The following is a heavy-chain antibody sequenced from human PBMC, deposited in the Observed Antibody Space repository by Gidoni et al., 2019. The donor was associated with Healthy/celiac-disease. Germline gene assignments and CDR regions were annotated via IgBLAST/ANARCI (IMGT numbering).Heavy chain of an antibody. D-gene: IGHD2-2*01. CDR1: GFTFSSYA. J-gene: IGHJ4*02. V-gene: IGHV3-30-3*01. CDR3: ARDRIVVVPAAYYFDY. CDR2: ISYDGSNK. Sequence: QVQLVESGGGVVQPGRSLRLSCAASGFTFSSYAMHWVRQAPGKGLEWVAVISYDGSNKYYADSVKGRFTISRDNSKNTMYLQMNSLRAEDTAVYYCARDRIVVVPAAYYFDYWGQGTLVTVSS.